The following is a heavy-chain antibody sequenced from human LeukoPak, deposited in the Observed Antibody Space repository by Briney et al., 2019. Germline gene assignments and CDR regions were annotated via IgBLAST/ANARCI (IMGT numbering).Heavy chain of an antibody. CDR1: GYTFTGYY. Sequence: ASVKVSCKASGYTFTGYYMHWVRQPPGQGLEWMGWINPNSGGTNYAQKFQGRVTMTRDTSISTAYMELSRLRSDDTAVYYCARNYGGNSPFDYWGQGTLVTVSS. D-gene: IGHD4-23*01. CDR2: INPNSGGT. J-gene: IGHJ4*02. CDR3: ARNYGGNSPFDY. V-gene: IGHV1-2*02.